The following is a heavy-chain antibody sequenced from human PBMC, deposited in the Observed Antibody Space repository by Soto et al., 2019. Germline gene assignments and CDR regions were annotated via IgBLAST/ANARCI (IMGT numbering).Heavy chain of an antibody. Sequence: QVQLVESGGGVVQPGRSLRLSCAASGFTFSSYAMHWVRQAPGKGLEWVAVISYDGINKYYADSVKGRFTISRDNSKNTLYLKMNSLRAEDTAVYYCATMPRYYDSSGYSGNVWGQGTTVTVSS. CDR2: ISYDGINK. V-gene: IGHV3-30-3*01. J-gene: IGHJ6*02. CDR3: ATMPRYYDSSGYSGNV. CDR1: GFTFSSYA. D-gene: IGHD3-22*01.